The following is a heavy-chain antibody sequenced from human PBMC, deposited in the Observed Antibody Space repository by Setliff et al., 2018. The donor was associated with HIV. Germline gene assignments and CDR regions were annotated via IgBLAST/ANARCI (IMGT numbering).Heavy chain of an antibody. D-gene: IGHD2-8*02. CDR3: AKVYGTGYFYYYYGMHV. CDR1: GFNFNKYA. J-gene: IGHJ6*02. V-gene: IGHV3-30*04. Sequence: PGGSLRLSCVASGFNFNKYAMHWVRQAPGKGLECVGLISYDGGATYYADSVEGRFTISRDQYKNTLYLQMSTLRAEDTAVYYCAKVYGTGYFYYYYGMHVWGQGTTVTV. CDR2: ISYDGGAT.